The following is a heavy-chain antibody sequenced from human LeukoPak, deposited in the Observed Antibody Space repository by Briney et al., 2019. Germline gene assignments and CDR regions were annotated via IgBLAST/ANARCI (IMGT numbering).Heavy chain of an antibody. CDR1: GFTFSSYS. J-gene: IGHJ6*03. CDR3: ARGVRIAAAGTLGTRYYYYYYMDV. Sequence: AGGSLRLSCAASGFTFSSYSMNWVRQAPGKGLEWVSSISSSSSYIYYADSVKGRFTIPRDNAKNSLYLQMNSLRAEDTAVYYCARGVRIAAAGTLGTRYYYYYYMDVWGKGTTVTVSS. V-gene: IGHV3-21*01. D-gene: IGHD6-13*01. CDR2: ISSSSSYI.